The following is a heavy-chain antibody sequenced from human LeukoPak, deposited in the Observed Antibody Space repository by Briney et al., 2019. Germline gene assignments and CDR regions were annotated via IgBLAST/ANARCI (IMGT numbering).Heavy chain of an antibody. D-gene: IGHD6-13*01. V-gene: IGHV4-59*01. CDR2: IYYSGST. J-gene: IGHJ5*02. CDR3: ARGEQQLWGNWFDP. CDR1: GGSISSYY. Sequence: PSETLSLTCTVSGGSISSYYWSWIRQPPGKGLEWIGYIYYSGSTNYNPSLKSRVTISVDTSKNQFSLKLSSVTAADTAVYYCARGEQQLWGNWFDPWGQGTLVTVSS.